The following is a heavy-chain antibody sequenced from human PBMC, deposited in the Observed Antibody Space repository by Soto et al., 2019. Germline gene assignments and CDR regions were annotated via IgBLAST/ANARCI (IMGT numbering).Heavy chain of an antibody. CDR2: IKHSGSS. V-gene: IGHV4-34*01. CDR1: AGSFSHYY. D-gene: IGHD6-19*01. CDR3: ARGGSSDWQVPLDI. J-gene: IGHJ3*02. Sequence: SETLSLTCAVYAGSFSHYYWNWIRQSPGKGLERIGKIKHSGSSNYNPSLSSRVSISVDMSKNQFSLRLTSVTAADTAVYYCARGGSSDWQVPLDIWGQGTMVTVSS.